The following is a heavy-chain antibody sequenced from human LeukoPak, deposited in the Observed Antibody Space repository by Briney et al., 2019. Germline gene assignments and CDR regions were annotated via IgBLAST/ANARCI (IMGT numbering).Heavy chain of an antibody. CDR3: ARLRGYCSSASCNNADP. V-gene: IGHV4-34*01. Sequence: SETLSLTCAVYGGSFSGYYWSWIRQPPGKGLEWIGEINHSGSTNYNPSLKSRVTISVDTSKNQFSLKLSSVTAADTAVYYCARLRGYCSSASCNNADPWGQGTLVTVSS. CDR2: INHSGST. J-gene: IGHJ5*02. CDR1: GGSFSGYY. D-gene: IGHD2-2*01.